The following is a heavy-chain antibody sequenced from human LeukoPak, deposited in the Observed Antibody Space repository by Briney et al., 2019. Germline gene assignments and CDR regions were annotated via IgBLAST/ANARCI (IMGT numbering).Heavy chain of an antibody. CDR2: INHSGST. J-gene: IGHJ6*03. D-gene: IGHD4-17*01. CDR1: GGSFSGYY. CDR3: ARKDGFPYYYYMDV. V-gene: IGHV4-34*01. Sequence: SETLSLTCAAYGGSFSGYYWSWIRQPPGKGLEWIGEINHSGSTNYNPSLKSRVTISVDTSKNQFSLKLSSVTAADTAVYYCARKDGFPYYYYMDVWGKGTTVTVSS.